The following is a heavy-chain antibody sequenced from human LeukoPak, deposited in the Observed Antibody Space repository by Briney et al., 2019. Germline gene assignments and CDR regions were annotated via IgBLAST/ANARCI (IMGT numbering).Heavy chain of an antibody. D-gene: IGHD6-19*01. CDR2: ISGTGIYT. Sequence: GGSLRLSCAASGFTFSDYYMSWLRQAPGKGLEWISYISGTGIYTNYADSVKGRFTISRDNAKNSLYLQMNSLRAEDTAVYYCARDRGRYTSGWYFDYWGQGTLVTVSS. CDR3: ARDRGRYTSGWYFDY. CDR1: GFTFSDYY. V-gene: IGHV3-11*06. J-gene: IGHJ4*02.